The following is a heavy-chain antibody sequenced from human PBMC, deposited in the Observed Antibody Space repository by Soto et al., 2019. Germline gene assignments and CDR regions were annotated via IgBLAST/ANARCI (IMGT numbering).Heavy chain of an antibody. CDR2: IYYSGST. Sequence: SETLSLTCTVSGGSISSYYWSWIRQPPGKGLEWIGYIYYSGSTNYNPSLKSRVTISVDTSKNQFSLKLSSVTAADTAVYYCARDPGGSSWYFSHYYYGMDVWGQGTTVTVSS. D-gene: IGHD6-13*01. V-gene: IGHV4-59*01. CDR1: GGSISSYY. CDR3: ARDPGGSSWYFSHYYYGMDV. J-gene: IGHJ6*02.